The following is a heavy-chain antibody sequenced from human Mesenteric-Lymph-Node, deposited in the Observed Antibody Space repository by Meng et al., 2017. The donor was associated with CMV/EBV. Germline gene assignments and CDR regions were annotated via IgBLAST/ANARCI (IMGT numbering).Heavy chain of an antibody. CDR1: GGTFSSYA. D-gene: IGHD2-2*01. CDR3: ARVGDCSSTSCREDY. Sequence: SVKVSCKASGGTFSSYAISWVRQAPGQGLEWMGGIIPILGIANYAQKFQGRVTITADKSTSTAYMELSSLRSEDTAVYYCARVGDCSSTSCREDYWGQGTLVTVSS. CDR2: IIPILGIA. J-gene: IGHJ4*02. V-gene: IGHV1-69*10.